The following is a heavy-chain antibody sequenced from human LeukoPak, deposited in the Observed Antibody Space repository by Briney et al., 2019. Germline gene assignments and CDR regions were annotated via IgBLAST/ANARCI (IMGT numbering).Heavy chain of an antibody. V-gene: IGHV1-18*01. J-gene: IGHJ6*04. Sequence: ASVKVSCKASGYTFTSYGLAWVRQAPGQGLEWIVWISPYNGNADYAQDLQGRVTMTTDTSTSTAYMELRSLRSDDTGVYYCVRACSSTSCSGSDYYYYGMDVWGKGTTVTVSS. CDR2: ISPYNGNA. CDR1: GYTFTSYG. D-gene: IGHD2-2*01. CDR3: VRACSSTSCSGSDYYYYGMDV.